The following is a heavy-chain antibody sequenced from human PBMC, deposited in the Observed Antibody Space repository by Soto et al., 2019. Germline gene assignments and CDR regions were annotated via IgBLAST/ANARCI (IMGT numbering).Heavy chain of an antibody. CDR1: GFTFSSNS. D-gene: IGHD1-26*01. J-gene: IGHJ4*02. CDR3: AKWDGDGDY. CDR2: ISGGGAST. V-gene: IGHV3-23*01. Sequence: EVQLLESGGGLVQPGGSLRLSCAASGFTFSSNSITWVRQAPGKGLEWVSGISGGGASTFYADSVKGRFTISRDNSKNTVFMQMNSLRADDTAVYYCAKWDGDGDYWGQGTLVTVSS.